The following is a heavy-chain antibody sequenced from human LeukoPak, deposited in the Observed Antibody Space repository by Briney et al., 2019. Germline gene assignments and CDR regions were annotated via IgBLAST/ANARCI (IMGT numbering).Heavy chain of an antibody. D-gene: IGHD1-26*01. CDR2: ISGYNGNT. CDR3: ARGKMELQDAFDI. J-gene: IGHJ3*02. Sequence: ASVKVSCKASGYTFTSYGISWVRQAPGQGLEWMGWISGYNGNTNYAQKLQGRVTMTTDTSTSTVYMELRSLRSDDTAMYYCARGKMELQDAFDIWGQGTMVTVSS. V-gene: IGHV1-18*01. CDR1: GYTFTSYG.